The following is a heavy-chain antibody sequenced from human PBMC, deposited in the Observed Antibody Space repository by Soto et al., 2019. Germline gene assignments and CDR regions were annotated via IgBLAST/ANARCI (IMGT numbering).Heavy chain of an antibody. CDR1: GFTFSSYW. CDR2: IKQDGSEK. CDR3: ARPVRSYYYDSSGYDGYGY. J-gene: IGHJ4*02. Sequence: GGSLRLSCAASGFTFSSYWMSWVRQAPGKGLEWVANIKQDGSEKYYVDSVKGRFTISRDNAKNSLYLQMNSLRAEDTAVYYCARPVRSYYYDSSGYDGYGYWGQGTLVTVSS. V-gene: IGHV3-7*05. D-gene: IGHD3-22*01.